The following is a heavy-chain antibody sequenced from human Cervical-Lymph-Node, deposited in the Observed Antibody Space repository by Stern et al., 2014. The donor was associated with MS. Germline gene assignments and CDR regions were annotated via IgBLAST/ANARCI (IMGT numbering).Heavy chain of an antibody. CDR1: GGTFSSYT. V-gene: IGHV1-69*01. D-gene: IGHD3-10*01. CDR3: AKDRVKYGSGSYVPDWFDP. J-gene: IGHJ5*02. CDR2: IIPIFGTA. Sequence: QVQLVESGAEVKKPGSSVKVSCKASGGTFSSYTISWVRQAPGQGLEWMGGIIPIFGTANYAQKFQGRVTITADESTSTAYMELSSLRSEDTAVYYCAKDRVKYGSGSYVPDWFDPWGQGTLVTVSS.